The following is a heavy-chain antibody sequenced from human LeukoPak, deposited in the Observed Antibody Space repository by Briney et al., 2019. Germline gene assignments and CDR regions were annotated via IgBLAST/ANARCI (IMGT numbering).Heavy chain of an antibody. D-gene: IGHD3-22*01. CDR1: GGSISSYY. J-gene: IGHJ4*02. V-gene: IGHV4-59*01. Sequence: PSETLSLTCTVSGGSISSYYWSWIRQPPGTGLEWIGYIYYSGSTNYNPSLKSRVTISVDTSKNQFTLKLSSVTAADTAVYYCARVDYDGGYFDYWGQGTLVTVSS. CDR2: IYYSGST. CDR3: ARVDYDGGYFDY.